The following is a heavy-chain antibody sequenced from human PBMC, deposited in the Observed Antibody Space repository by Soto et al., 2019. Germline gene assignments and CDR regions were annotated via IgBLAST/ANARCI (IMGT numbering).Heavy chain of an antibody. CDR3: ARDQGMATTSDAFDI. CDR2: INPSGGST. CDR1: GYTFTSYY. J-gene: IGHJ3*02. Sequence: ASVKVSCKASGYTFTSYYMHWVRQAPGQGLGWMGIINPSGGSTSYAQKFQGRVTMTRDTSTSTVYMELSSLRSEDTAVYYCARDQGMATTSDAFDIWGQGTRVTVSS. D-gene: IGHD1-1*01. V-gene: IGHV1-46*01.